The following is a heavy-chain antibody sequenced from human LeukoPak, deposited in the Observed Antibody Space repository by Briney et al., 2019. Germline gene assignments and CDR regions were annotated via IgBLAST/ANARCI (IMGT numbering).Heavy chain of an antibody. CDR3: ARDRGPSSRYYMDV. D-gene: IGHD3/OR15-3a*01. CDR1: GISFSNYS. CDR2: INSSSSYI. Sequence: PGGSLRLSCSASGISFSNYSMNWVRQGPGKGLEWVSLINSSSSYIYYADSVKGRFTISRDNAKNSLYLQMNSLRAEDAALYHCARDRGPSSRYYMDVWGKGTTVTISS. V-gene: IGHV3-21*04. J-gene: IGHJ6*03.